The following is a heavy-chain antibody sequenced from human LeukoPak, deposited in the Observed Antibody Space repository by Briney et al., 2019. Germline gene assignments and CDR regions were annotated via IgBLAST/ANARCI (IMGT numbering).Heavy chain of an antibody. D-gene: IGHD3-10*01. CDR2: ISGSGGST. CDR3: AKVGDSTMVRGVLRFDP. V-gene: IGHV3-23*01. J-gene: IGHJ5*02. CDR1: GFTFSSYA. Sequence: GGSLRLSCAASGFTFSSYAMSWVRQAPGKGLEWVSAISGSGGSTYYADSVKGRFTISRDNSKNTPYLQMNSLRAEDTAVYYCAKVGDSTMVRGVLRFDPWGQGTLVTVSS.